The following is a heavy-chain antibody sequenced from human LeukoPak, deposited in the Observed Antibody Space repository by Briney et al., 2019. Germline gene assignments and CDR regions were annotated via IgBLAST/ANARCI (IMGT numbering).Heavy chain of an antibody. Sequence: GRSLRLSCAASGFTFSSYGMHWVRQAPGKGLEWVANIKQDGSGKYYVDSVKGRFTISRDNAKNSLYLQMNSLRAEDTAVYYCARDLGTTTIDYWGQGTLVTVSS. V-gene: IGHV3-7*01. J-gene: IGHJ4*02. CDR2: IKQDGSGK. CDR3: ARDLGTTTIDY. CDR1: GFTFSSYG. D-gene: IGHD2-2*01.